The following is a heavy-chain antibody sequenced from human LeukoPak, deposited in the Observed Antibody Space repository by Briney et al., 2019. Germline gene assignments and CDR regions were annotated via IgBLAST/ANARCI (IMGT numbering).Heavy chain of an antibody. J-gene: IGHJ6*02. CDR2: ISYDVSNQ. CDR1: GFTFSNYT. CDR3: AISTSWYYYYGMDV. D-gene: IGHD2-2*01. Sequence: GGSLRLSCAASGFTFSNYTVHWVRQAPGKGLEWVALISYDVSNQYYADSVKGRFTISRDNSKNTLYLQMNSLRAEDTAVYYCAISTSWYYYYGMDVWGQGTTVTVSS. V-gene: IGHV3-30-3*01.